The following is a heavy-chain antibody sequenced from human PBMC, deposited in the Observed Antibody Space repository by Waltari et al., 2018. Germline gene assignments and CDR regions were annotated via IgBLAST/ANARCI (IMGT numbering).Heavy chain of an antibody. Sequence: QLQESGPGLVKPSETLSLTCDVSGYALNSGFYWGWIRQPPGKGLEWVATVYHDGKTFYNPSLNSRATTSMDTSRNQFSLKLRSVTAADTAVYFCSRQVLGYCTSAACRRLESWGQGTLVTVSS. CDR1: GYALNSGFY. V-gene: IGHV4-38-2*01. CDR3: SRQVLGYCTSAACRRLES. J-gene: IGHJ4*02. CDR2: VYHDGKT. D-gene: IGHD2-2*03.